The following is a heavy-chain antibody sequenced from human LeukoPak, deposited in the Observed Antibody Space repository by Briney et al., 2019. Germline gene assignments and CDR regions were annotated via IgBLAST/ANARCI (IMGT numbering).Heavy chain of an antibody. CDR2: MNPNSGNT. CDR3: ATEGYDSDAFDI. J-gene: IGHJ3*02. V-gene: IGHV1-8*01. CDR1: GYTFTSYD. D-gene: IGHD3-22*01. Sequence: ASVKVSCKASGYTFTSYDINWVRQATGQGLEWMGWMNPNSGNTGYVQKFQGRVTMTRNTSISTAYMELSSLRSEDTAVYYCATEGYDSDAFDIWGQGTMVTVSS.